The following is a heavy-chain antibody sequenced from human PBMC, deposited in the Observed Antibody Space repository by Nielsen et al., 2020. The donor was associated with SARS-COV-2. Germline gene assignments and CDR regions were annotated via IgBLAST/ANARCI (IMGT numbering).Heavy chain of an antibody. CDR2: VSHSGSI. CDR3: ARGDLVVVPSPILGLGPFFYYFYLDV. V-gene: IGHV4-4*02. J-gene: IGHJ6*03. D-gene: IGHD2-2*01. CDR1: GGSVSSNDW. Sequence: SETLSLTCAVSGGSVSSNDWWTWVRQSPGKGLEWIREVSHSGSINYNPSLKSRVTLSMDKSKRQFSLRLTSVSAADTAVYFCARGDLVVVPSPILGLGPFFYYFYLDVWGKGTTVTVSS.